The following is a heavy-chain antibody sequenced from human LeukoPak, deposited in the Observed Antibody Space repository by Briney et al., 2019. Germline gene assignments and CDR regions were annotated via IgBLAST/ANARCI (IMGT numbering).Heavy chain of an antibody. D-gene: IGHD3-10*01. Sequence: PGGSLRLSCAASGFTFSSYGMHWVRQAPGKGPEWVAFIRYDGSNKCYADSVKGRFTISRDNSKNTLYLQMNSLRAEDTAVYYCAKVPSGSYYYYYYMDVWGKGTTVTVSS. J-gene: IGHJ6*03. CDR1: GFTFSSYG. V-gene: IGHV3-30*02. CDR3: AKVPSGSYYYYYYMDV. CDR2: IRYDGSNK.